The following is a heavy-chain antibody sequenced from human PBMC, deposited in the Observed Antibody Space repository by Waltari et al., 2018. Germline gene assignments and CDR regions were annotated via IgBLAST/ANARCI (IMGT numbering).Heavy chain of an antibody. CDR1: GFTFSSYA. CDR3: AKDRGCSSTSCYYYYYMDV. V-gene: IGHV3-23*04. J-gene: IGHJ6*03. CDR2: ISGSGGST. D-gene: IGHD2-2*01. Sequence: EVQLVEFGGGLVQPGGSLRLSCAASGFTFSSYAMSWVRQAPGKGLEWVSAISGSGGSTYYADSVKGRFTISRDNSKNTLYLQMNSLRAEDTAVYYCAKDRGCSSTSCYYYYYMDVWGKGTTVTVSS.